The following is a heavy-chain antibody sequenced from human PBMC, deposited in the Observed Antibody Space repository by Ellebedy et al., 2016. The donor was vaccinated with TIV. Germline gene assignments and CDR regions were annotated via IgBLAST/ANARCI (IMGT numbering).Heavy chain of an antibody. CDR1: GFSFSSHA. V-gene: IGHV3-23*01. D-gene: IGHD3-10*01. Sequence: GGSLRLXXAASGFSFSSHAMSWVRQAPGKGLEWVSAISGSGGSTYYADSVKGRSTISRDNSKNTLYLQMNSLRAEDTAVYYCAKDPVDYYGSGSKDQGYGMDVWGQGTTVTVSS. J-gene: IGHJ6*02. CDR2: ISGSGGST. CDR3: AKDPVDYYGSGSKDQGYGMDV.